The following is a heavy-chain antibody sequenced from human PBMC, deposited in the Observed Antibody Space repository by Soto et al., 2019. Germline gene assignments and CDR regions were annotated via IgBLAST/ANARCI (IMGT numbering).Heavy chain of an antibody. CDR1: GFSFRTYG. CDR2: ISPK. D-gene: IGHD1-1*01. Sequence: QVQLVESGGGLVQPGTSLRLSCAVSGFSFRTYGFHWVRQPPGKGLQWVAVISPKGHSDSVEGRFTISRDNFKDTLYLQMNNLRAEDTAVYYCARDDAFANENAFDLWGQGTKVTVSS. V-gene: IGHV3-33*01. CDR3: ARDDAFANENAFDL. J-gene: IGHJ3*01.